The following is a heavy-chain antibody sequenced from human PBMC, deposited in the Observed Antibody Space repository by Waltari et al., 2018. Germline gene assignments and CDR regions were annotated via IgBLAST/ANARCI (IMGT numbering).Heavy chain of an antibody. CDR3: ARRSRVGTAVDV. D-gene: IGHD2-15*01. Sequence: EVQHLESGGGLVQPGGSLSLPCAPSGFTFSIFAMTWVRQAPGKGLEWVSGISTSGGSTYYADSVKGRFTISRDNSKNTLYLQLNSLRAEDTAVYYCARRSRVGTAVDVWGQGTTVTVSS. CDR2: ISTSGGST. CDR1: GFTFSIFA. J-gene: IGHJ6*02. V-gene: IGHV3-23*01.